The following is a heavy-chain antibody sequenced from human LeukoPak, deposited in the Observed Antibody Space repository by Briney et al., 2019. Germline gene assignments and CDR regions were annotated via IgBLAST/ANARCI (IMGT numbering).Heavy chain of an antibody. V-gene: IGHV7-4-1*02. Sequence: ASVKVSCTASGYTFTTYAMTWVRQALGQGLEWLGRINTNTGSPTYAQGFTRRFVLSLDTSVRTAYLQISSLRAEDTAVYYCARDQGYCSGGSCYSSTFDYWGQGTLVTVSS. CDR2: INTNTGSP. D-gene: IGHD2-15*01. J-gene: IGHJ4*02. CDR1: GYTFTTYA. CDR3: ARDQGYCSGGSCYSSTFDY.